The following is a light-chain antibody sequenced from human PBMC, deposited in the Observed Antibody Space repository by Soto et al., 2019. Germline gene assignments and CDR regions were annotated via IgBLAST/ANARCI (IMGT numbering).Light chain of an antibody. CDR3: QQYGGSPRT. CDR2: GAS. V-gene: IGKV3-20*01. CDR1: QSVGTS. J-gene: IGKJ1*01. Sequence: EIVFTQSPVTLSLSPGERGTLSCRASQSVGTSLAWYQQKPGQAPRLLIYGASNRATGIPDRLSGSGSGTDFTLTISKXEPEDFAVYHCQQYGGSPRTFGQGTKVDIK.